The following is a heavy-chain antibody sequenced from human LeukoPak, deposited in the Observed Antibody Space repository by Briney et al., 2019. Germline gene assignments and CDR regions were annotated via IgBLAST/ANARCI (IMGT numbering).Heavy chain of an antibody. CDR1: GFNFGDHA. J-gene: IGHJ6*02. CDR2: IRSKAYRGTT. CDR3: SRGPIQLWVHNGVDV. V-gene: IGHV3-49*04. Sequence: PGGSLRLSCTTSGFNFGDHAMTWVRQAPGKGLEWVGFIRSKAYRGTTGYAASVKGRFTISRDDSKSVVYLQMNSLKSEDTAVYYCSRGPIQLWVHNGVDVWGQGTTVTVSS. D-gene: IGHD5-18*01.